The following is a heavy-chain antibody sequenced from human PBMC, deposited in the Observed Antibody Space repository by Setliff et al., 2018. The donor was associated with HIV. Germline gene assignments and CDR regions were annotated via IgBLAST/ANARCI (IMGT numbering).Heavy chain of an antibody. CDR3: ARYRDSSDPGFYYMDV. Sequence: PSVKVSCKTSGYTYTDSRITWVRQAPGQGLEWMGWIDSFKGNTKYAQKFQGRVTMITDTSTNTAYMELKSLRSDDTAVYYCARYRDSSDPGFYYMDVWGKGTTVTVSS. CDR1: GYTYTDSR. D-gene: IGHD3-22*01. J-gene: IGHJ6*03. V-gene: IGHV1-18*01. CDR2: IDSFKGNT.